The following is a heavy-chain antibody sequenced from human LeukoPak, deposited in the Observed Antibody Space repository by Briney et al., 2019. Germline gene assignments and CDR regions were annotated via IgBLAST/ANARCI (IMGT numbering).Heavy chain of an antibody. J-gene: IGHJ6*03. CDR1: GGSISSYY. CDR2: IYYTGST. V-gene: IGHV4-59*12. CDR3: ARRPRTSYYYYYYMDV. D-gene: IGHD3-16*01. Sequence: PSETLSLTCTVSGGSISSYYWSWIRQPPGKGLEWIGYIYYTGSTNYNPSLKSRVTISVDTSKNQFSLKLSSVTAADTAVYYCARRPRTSYYYYYYMDVWGKGTTVTVSS.